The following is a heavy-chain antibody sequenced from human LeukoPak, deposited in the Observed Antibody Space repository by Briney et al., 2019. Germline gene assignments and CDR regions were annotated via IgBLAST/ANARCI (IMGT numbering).Heavy chain of an antibody. CDR1: GGTFSSYA. V-gene: IGHV1-69*01. D-gene: IGHD2-2*01. CDR2: IIPIFGTA. Sequence: SSVKVSCKASGGTFSSYAISWVRQAPGQGLEWMGGIIPIFGTANYAQKFQGRVTITADESTSTAYMELSSLRSEDTAVYYCARESKRYCSSTSCNDYWGQGTQVTVSS. CDR3: ARESKRYCSSTSCNDY. J-gene: IGHJ4*02.